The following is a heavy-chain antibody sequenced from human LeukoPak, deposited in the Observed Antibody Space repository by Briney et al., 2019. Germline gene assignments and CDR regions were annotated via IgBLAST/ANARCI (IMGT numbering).Heavy chain of an antibody. V-gene: IGHV4-30-2*01. CDR1: GGSISSGGYY. CDR2: IYHSGST. CDR3: ARDRAGYCSSRSCSQGGFDF. Sequence: SQTLSLTCTVSGGSISSGGYYWSWIRQPPGKGLEWIGYIYHSGSTYYNPSLKSRVTISVDRSKNQFSLKLSSVTAADTAVYYCARDRAGYCSSRSCSQGGFDFWGQGTMVTVSS. D-gene: IGHD2-2*01. J-gene: IGHJ3*01.